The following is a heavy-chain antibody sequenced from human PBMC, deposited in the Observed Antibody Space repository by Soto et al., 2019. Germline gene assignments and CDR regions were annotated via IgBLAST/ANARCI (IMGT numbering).Heavy chain of an antibody. V-gene: IGHV3-23*01. Sequence: GGSLSLSCSSSGFTFSIYAMSLILQAPGKGLEWVSAISGSGGSTYYADSVKGRFTISRDNSKNTLYLQMNSLRAEDTAVYYCAKDVVVPAAIPFDYWGQGTLVTVSS. J-gene: IGHJ4*02. CDR3: AKDVVVPAAIPFDY. D-gene: IGHD2-2*01. CDR2: ISGSGGST. CDR1: GFTFSIYA.